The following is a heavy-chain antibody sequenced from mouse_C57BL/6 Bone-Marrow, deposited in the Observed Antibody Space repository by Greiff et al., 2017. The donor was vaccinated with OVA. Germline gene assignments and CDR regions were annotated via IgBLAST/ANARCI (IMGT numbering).Heavy chain of an antibody. Sequence: QVQLQQPGAELVKPGASVKLSCKASGYTFTSYWMQWVKQRPGQGLEWIGAIDPSDSYTNYNQKFKGKATLTVDTSSSTAYMQLSSLTSEDSAVYYCARENGTDYWGQGTTLTVSS. CDR3: ARENGTDY. D-gene: IGHD3-3*01. CDR2: IDPSDSYT. J-gene: IGHJ2*01. V-gene: IGHV1-50*01. CDR1: GYTFTSYW.